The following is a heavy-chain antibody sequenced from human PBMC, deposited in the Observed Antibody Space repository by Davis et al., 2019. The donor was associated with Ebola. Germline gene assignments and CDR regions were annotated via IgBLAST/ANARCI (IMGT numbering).Heavy chain of an antibody. CDR3: ARSRYSSSLRTDY. V-gene: IGHV1-46*01. J-gene: IGHJ4*02. CDR1: GYTFTSYY. Sequence: AASVKVSCKASGYTFTSYYMHWVRQAPGQGLEWMGIINPSGGSTSYAQKFQGRVTITADESTSTAYMELSSLRSEDTAVYYCARSRYSSSLRTDYWGQGTLVTVSS. CDR2: INPSGGST. D-gene: IGHD6-6*01.